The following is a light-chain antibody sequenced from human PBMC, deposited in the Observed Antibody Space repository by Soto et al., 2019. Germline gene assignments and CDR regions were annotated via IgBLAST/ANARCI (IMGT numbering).Light chain of an antibody. CDR3: QQYNSYSWT. J-gene: IGKJ1*01. Sequence: KIAQSRSTLTASVGDRVTITCRASQSISSWLAWYQQKPGKAPKLLIYDASSLESGVPSRFSGSGSGTEFTLTISSLQTDDFATYYCQQYNSYSWTFGQGPKVDIK. V-gene: IGKV1-5*01. CDR2: DAS. CDR1: QSISSW.